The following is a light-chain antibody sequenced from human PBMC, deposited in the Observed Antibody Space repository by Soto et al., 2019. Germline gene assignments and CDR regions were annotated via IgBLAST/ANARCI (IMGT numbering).Light chain of an antibody. CDR2: GTS. CDR3: QQYGSSPLT. Sequence: IVMTQSPGTLSLSPGERATLSCRASQSFSTTYLAWYQQKPGQAPRLLIYGTSNRAAGTPDRFSGSGSGTVFTLTISRLEPEDFAVYYCQQYGSSPLTFGGGTKVEIK. CDR1: QSFSTTY. J-gene: IGKJ4*01. V-gene: IGKV3-20*01.